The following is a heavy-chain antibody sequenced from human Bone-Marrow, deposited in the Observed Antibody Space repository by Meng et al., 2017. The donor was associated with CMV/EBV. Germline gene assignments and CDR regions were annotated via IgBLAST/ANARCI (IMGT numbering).Heavy chain of an antibody. D-gene: IGHD6-13*01. CDR3: AKDSSRSTWYGPDDYSGMDI. CDR1: GGTFSSYA. Sequence: SCKASGGTFSSYAISWVRQAPGQGLEWVALIWYDGSNEKYAESVKGRFTISRDYSKSTLYLQMNSLRVEDTAMYYCAKDSSRSTWYGPDDYSGMDIWGPGTTVTVSS. J-gene: IGHJ6*02. V-gene: IGHV3-33*06. CDR2: IWYDGSNE.